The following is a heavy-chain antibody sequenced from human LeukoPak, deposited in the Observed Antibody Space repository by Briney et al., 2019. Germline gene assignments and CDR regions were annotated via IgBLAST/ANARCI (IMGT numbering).Heavy chain of an antibody. J-gene: IGHJ4*02. V-gene: IGHV3-53*01. CDR1: GFTVSNHY. CDR2: IYSGGGT. CDR3: ARGQVVGATDYFDY. Sequence: GGSLILSCAASGFTVSNHYMNWVRQAPGKGLEWVSVIYSGGGTHYTDSVKGRFTISRDNSKNTLFLQMNNLRAKDTALYYCARGQVVGATDYFDYWGQGTLVTVSS. D-gene: IGHD1-26*01.